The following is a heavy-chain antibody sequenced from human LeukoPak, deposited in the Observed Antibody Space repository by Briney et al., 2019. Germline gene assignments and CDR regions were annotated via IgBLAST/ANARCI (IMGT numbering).Heavy chain of an antibody. J-gene: IGHJ3*02. CDR3: ARGPYYFDSSGAFDI. V-gene: IGHV4-61*02. CDR2: IYTSGST. Sequence: SETLSLICTVSGDSISSGDYYWSWIRQPAGKGLEWIGRIYTSGSTNYNPSLKSRVTISVDTSKNQFSLKLSSVTAADTAVYYCARGPYYFDSSGAFDIWGQGTMVTVSS. D-gene: IGHD3-22*01. CDR1: GDSISSGDYY.